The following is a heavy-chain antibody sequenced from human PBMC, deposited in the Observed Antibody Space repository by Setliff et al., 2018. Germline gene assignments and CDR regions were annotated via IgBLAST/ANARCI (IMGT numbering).Heavy chain of an antibody. J-gene: IGHJ3*01. CDR1: GYSISNGFY. CDR3: ARDPHYDPTYSLPGHAFDF. V-gene: IGHV4-38-2*02. D-gene: IGHD3-22*01. Sequence: ASATLSLTCAVSGYSISNGFYWGWIRQSPVKGLEWIGSLFDGGSAYYSPSLKSRASISLDASKNQFALKLTSATAADTAVYYCARDPHYDPTYSLPGHAFDFWGQGIMVTVSS. CDR2: LFDGGSA.